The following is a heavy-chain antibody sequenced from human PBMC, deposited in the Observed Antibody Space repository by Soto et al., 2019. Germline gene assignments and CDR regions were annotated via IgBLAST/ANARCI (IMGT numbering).Heavy chain of an antibody. D-gene: IGHD4-17*01. J-gene: IGHJ4*02. CDR2: IYYSGST. CDR3: ASRGTGDFLFDY. Sequence: ETLSLTCTVSGGSVSSGSYYWSWIRQPPGKGLEWIVYIYYSGSTNYNPSLKSRVTISVDTSKNQFSLKLSSVTAADTAVYYCASRGTGDFLFDYWGQGTLVTVSS. CDR1: GGSVSSGSYY. V-gene: IGHV4-61*01.